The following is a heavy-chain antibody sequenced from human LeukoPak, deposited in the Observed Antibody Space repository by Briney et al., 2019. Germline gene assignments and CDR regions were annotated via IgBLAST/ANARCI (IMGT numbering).Heavy chain of an antibody. CDR2: IWYDGSNK. J-gene: IGHJ4*02. CDR3: ARDQDGFDY. Sequence: GRSLRLSCAASGFTFSSYGMHWVRQALGKGLEWVAVIWYDGSNKYYADSVKGRFTISRDNTKNTLYLQMNSLRAGDTAVYYCARDQDGFDYWGQGTLVTVSS. V-gene: IGHV3-33*01. CDR1: GFTFSSYG.